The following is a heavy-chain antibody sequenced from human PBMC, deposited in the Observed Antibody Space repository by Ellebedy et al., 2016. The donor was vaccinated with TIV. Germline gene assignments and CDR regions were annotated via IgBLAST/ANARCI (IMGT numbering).Heavy chain of an antibody. J-gene: IGHJ4*02. V-gene: IGHV3-23*01. CDR1: GFTFSTYA. CDR3: AKVLAPNVLTTIFDR. CDR2: ISASGDST. D-gene: IGHD2-8*01. Sequence: GESLKISXAASGFTFSTYAMVWVRQAPGKGLEWVSGISASGDSTYYAASVRGRFTISRDNSKNTLYLQMNSLSAEDTAVYYCAKVLAPNVLTTIFDRWGQGTLVTVSS.